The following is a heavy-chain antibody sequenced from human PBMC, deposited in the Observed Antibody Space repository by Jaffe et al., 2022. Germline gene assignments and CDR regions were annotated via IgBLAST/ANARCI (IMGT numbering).Heavy chain of an antibody. V-gene: IGHV3-7*01. CDR2: IKEDGSEK. D-gene: IGHD2-8*02. J-gene: IGHJ4*02. Sequence: EGQLVESGGDLVQPGGSLRLSCAASGFTFSNYYMSWVRQAPGMGLEWVAHIKEDGSEKYYVDSVKGRFTISRDNAKNSLYLQMNSLRAEDTALYYCARDRGYCTGGICYTVLDYWGQGILVTVSS. CDR1: GFTFSNYY. CDR3: ARDRGYCTGGICYTVLDY.